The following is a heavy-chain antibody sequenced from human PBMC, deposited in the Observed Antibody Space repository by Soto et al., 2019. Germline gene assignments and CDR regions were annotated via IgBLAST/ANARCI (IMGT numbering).Heavy chain of an antibody. D-gene: IGHD3-10*01. V-gene: IGHV4-34*01. Sequence: PSETLSLTCAVYGGSFSGYYWSWIRQPPGKGLEWIGEINHSGSANYNPSLKSRVTISVDTSKNRFSLKLSSVTAADTAVYYCARVGYYGSGSYFDKYYYYGMDVWGQGTTVTVSS. CDR3: ARVGYYGSGSYFDKYYYYGMDV. J-gene: IGHJ6*02. CDR2: INHSGSA. CDR1: GGSFSGYY.